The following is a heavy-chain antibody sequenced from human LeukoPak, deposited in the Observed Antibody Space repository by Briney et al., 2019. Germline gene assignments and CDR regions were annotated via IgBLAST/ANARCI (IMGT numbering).Heavy chain of an antibody. D-gene: IGHD3-10*01. CDR2: IYYSGST. V-gene: IGHV4-59*08. CDR3: ARHNYYGSGSSHFDY. CDR1: GGSISSYY. Sequence: SETLSLTCTVSGGSISSYYWSWIRQPPGKGLEWIGYIYYSGSTNYNPSLKSRVTISVDTSKNQFSLKLSSVTAADTAVYYCARHNYYGSGSSHFDYWGQGTLVTVSS. J-gene: IGHJ4*02.